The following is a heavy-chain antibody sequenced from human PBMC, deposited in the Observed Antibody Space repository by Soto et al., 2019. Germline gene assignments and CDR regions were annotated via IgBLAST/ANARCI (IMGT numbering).Heavy chain of an antibody. D-gene: IGHD4-17*01. V-gene: IGHV3-30-3*01. CDR2: ISYDGINI. J-gene: IGHJ5*02. Sequence: QVQLVESGGGVVQPGRSLRLSCAASGLTFSSDAMHWVRQAPGRGLEGVAVISYDGINIHYADSVKGRFTISRDNSKTTLYLQMNSLRGEDTAVYYCARDLSGDYGSLWFDPWGQGTLVTVSS. CDR3: ARDLSGDYGSLWFDP. CDR1: GLTFSSDA.